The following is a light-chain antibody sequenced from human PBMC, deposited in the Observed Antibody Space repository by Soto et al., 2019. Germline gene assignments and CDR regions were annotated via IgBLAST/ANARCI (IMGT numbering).Light chain of an antibody. Sequence: EIVMTQSPATLSVSPGERATLSFMASQSVISRSLAWYQQKPGQAPRFLIYGASTRAAGIPDRFSGSGFGTDFTLSISRVEPEDFAVYYCQQYSNSPITFGQGTRLEIK. J-gene: IGKJ5*01. CDR3: QQYSNSPIT. CDR1: QSVISRS. V-gene: IGKV3-20*01. CDR2: GAS.